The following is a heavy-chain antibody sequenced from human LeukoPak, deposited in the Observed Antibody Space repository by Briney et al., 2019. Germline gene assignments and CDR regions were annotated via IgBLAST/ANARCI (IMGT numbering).Heavy chain of an antibody. D-gene: IGHD6-13*01. CDR1: GYSFIYYY. CDR3: ARIGISARGTNFHH. CDR2: INSNSADT. V-gene: IGHV1-2*02. Sequence: GASVKVSCKPSGYSFIYYYIHWVRQAPGQGLEWMGWINSNSADTNYAQNLQGRVTMTRDTSISTAYMELSRLRSDDTALYYCARIGISARGTNFHHWGQGTLVTVSS. J-gene: IGHJ1*01.